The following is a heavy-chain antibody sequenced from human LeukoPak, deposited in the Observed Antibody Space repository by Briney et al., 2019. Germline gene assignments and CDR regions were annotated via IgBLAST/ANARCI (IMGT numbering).Heavy chain of an antibody. D-gene: IGHD6-19*01. V-gene: IGHV5-51*01. J-gene: IGHJ3*02. CDR2: IYPGDSDT. Sequence: GESLKISCKGSGYSFTSYWIGWVRQMPGKGLEWMGIIYPGDSDTRYSPSFQGQVTISADKSISTAYLQWSSLKASDTAMYYCARLIAVAGDHDAFDIWGQGTMVTVSS. CDR1: GYSFTSYW. CDR3: ARLIAVAGDHDAFDI.